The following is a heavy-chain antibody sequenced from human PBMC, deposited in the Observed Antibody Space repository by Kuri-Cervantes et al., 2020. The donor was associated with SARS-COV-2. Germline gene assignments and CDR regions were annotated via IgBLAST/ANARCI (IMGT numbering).Heavy chain of an antibody. D-gene: IGHD2-2*01. V-gene: IGHV1-69*05. CDR1: GCTFSSYA. CDR2: IIPIFGTA. Sequence: SVKVSCEASGCTFSSYAISWVRQAPGQGLEWMGGIIPIFGTANYAQKFQGRVTITTDESTSTAYMELSSLRSEDTDVYYFAGVGYCSSTSCYAFDYWGQGTLVTVSS. J-gene: IGHJ4*02. CDR3: AGVGYCSSTSCYAFDY.